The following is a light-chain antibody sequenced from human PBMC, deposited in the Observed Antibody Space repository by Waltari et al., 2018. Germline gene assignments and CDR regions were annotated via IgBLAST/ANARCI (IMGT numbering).Light chain of an antibody. Sequence: SYVLTHPPSVSVAPGQTARIPCRGHTTGSKSVHWYQQKQGQAPVLVVYEDSDRPSGIPERFSGSNSGNTATLTISRVEAGDEADYYCQVWDSSSDHPVFGGGTKLTVL. CDR2: EDS. J-gene: IGLJ2*01. CDR3: QVWDSSSDHPV. CDR1: TTGSKS. V-gene: IGLV3-21*02.